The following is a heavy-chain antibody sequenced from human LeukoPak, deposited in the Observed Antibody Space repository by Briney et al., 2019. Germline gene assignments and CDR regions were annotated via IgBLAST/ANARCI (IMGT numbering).Heavy chain of an antibody. CDR2: FNHSGST. J-gene: IGHJ4*02. CDR1: GGSFSGYY. D-gene: IGHD3-16*02. Sequence: SETLSLTRAVYGGSFSGYYWSWIRQPPGKGLEWIGEFNHSGSTNYNPSLKSRVTISVDTSKNQFSLKLSSVTAADTAVYYCARHFRYDYVWGSYRRYYFDYWGQGTLVTVSS. CDR3: ARHFRYDYVWGSYRRYYFDY. V-gene: IGHV4-34*01.